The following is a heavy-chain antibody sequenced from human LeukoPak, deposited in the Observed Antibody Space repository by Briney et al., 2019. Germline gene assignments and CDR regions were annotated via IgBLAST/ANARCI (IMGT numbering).Heavy chain of an antibody. J-gene: IGHJ4*02. CDR2: INPNSGGT. V-gene: IGHV1-2*04. D-gene: IGHD4-17*01. Sequence: ASVKVSCKASGYTFTVYYMHWVRQAPGQGLEWMGWINPNSGGTNYAQKFQGWVTMTRDTSISTAYMELSRLRSDDTAVYYCARGGPFGDYTYSDFDYWGQGTLVTVSS. CDR1: GYTFTVYY. CDR3: ARGGPFGDYTYSDFDY.